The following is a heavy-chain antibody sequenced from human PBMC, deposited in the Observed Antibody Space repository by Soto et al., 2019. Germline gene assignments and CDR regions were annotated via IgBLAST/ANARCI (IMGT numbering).Heavy chain of an antibody. D-gene: IGHD3-22*01. CDR3: ARLYSYYDSSGYPDY. CDR2: IYYSGST. V-gene: IGHV4-39*01. CDR1: GGSISSSSYY. Sequence: SETLSLTCTVSGGSISSSSYYWGWIRQPPGKGLEWIGSIYYSGSTYYNPSLKSRVTISVDTSKNQFSLKLSSVTAADTAVYYCARLYSYYDSSGYPDYWGQGTLVT. J-gene: IGHJ4*02.